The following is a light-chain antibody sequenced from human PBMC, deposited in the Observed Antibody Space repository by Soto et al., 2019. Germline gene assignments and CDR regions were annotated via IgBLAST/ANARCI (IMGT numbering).Light chain of an antibody. CDR3: SSYTSSIPYV. V-gene: IGLV2-14*01. CDR2: EVT. CDR1: YSDIGAYNY. Sequence: QSALTQPPSASGSPGQSVTIPCTGTYSDIGAYNYVSWYQQQPGKAPKLMIYEVTSRPSGVSDRFSGSKSGNTASLTISGLQAEDEADYYCSSYTSSIPYVFGTGTKLTVL. J-gene: IGLJ1*01.